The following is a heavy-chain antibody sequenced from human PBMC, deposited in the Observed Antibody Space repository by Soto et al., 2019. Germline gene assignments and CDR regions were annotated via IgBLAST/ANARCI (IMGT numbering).Heavy chain of an antibody. Sequence: SETLSLTCTVSGGSISSGGYYWSWIRQHPGKGLEWIGYIYYSGSTYYNPSLKSRVTISVDTSKNQFSLKLSSVTAADTAVYYGARVYSSSSGGMDYWGQGTLVTVSS. CDR1: GGSISSGGYY. CDR2: IYYSGST. J-gene: IGHJ4*02. V-gene: IGHV4-31*03. CDR3: ARVYSSSSGGMDY. D-gene: IGHD6-6*01.